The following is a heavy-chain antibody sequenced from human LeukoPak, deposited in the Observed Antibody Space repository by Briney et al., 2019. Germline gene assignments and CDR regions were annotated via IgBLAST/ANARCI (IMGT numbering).Heavy chain of an antibody. CDR3: ARGISYYYDSSGYSGAFDI. CDR1: GYTFTSYD. J-gene: IGHJ3*02. CDR2: MNPNSGNT. V-gene: IGHV1-8*01. Sequence: ASVKVSCKASGYTFTSYDINWVRQATGQGLEWMGWMNPNSGNTGYAQKFQGRVTMTRNTSISTAYMELSSLRSEDTAVYYCARGISYYYDSSGYSGAFDIWGQGTMVTVSS. D-gene: IGHD3-22*01.